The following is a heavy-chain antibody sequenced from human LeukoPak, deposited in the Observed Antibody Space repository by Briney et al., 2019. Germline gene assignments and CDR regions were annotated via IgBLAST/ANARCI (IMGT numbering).Heavy chain of an antibody. J-gene: IGHJ4*02. CDR1: GYTFTSYG. CDR3: ARASIAARRYDY. D-gene: IGHD6-6*01. CDR2: INPNSGGT. Sequence: GASVKVSCKASGYTFTSYGISWVRQAPGQGLEWMGWINPNSGGTNYAQKFQGRVTMTRDTSISTAYMELSRLRSDDTAVYYCARASIAARRYDYWGQGTLVTVSS. V-gene: IGHV1-2*02.